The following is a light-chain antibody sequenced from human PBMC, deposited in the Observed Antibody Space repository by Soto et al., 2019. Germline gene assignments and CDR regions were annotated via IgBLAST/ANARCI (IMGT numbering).Light chain of an antibody. CDR1: QSVRNN. J-gene: IGKJ4*01. CDR3: QQYDNWPPKT. V-gene: IGKV3-15*01. Sequence: EVVMTQSPATLSVSPGERATLSCKASQSVRNNLVWYLQKPGRAPRPIIYDATTRATGIPVRFSGSGSGTEFTLTISSLQSEDVGVYYCQQYDNWPPKTFGGGTKVEVK. CDR2: DAT.